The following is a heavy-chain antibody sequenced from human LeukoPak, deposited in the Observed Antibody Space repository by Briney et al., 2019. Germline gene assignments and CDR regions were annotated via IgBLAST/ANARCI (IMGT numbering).Heavy chain of an antibody. CDR3: ARGRYCSSTSCYRWDY. CDR2: INHSGST. Sequence: SETLSLTCAVYGGSFSGYYWSWIRQPPGKGLEWIGEINHSGSTNYNPSLKSRVTISVDTSKNQFSLKLSSVTAADTAVYYCARGRYCSSTSCYRWDYWGQGTLVTVSS. D-gene: IGHD2-2*01. J-gene: IGHJ4*02. V-gene: IGHV4-34*01. CDR1: GGSFSGYY.